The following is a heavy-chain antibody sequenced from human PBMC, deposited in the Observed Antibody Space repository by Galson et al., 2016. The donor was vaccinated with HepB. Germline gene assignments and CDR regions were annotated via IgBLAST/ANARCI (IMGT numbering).Heavy chain of an antibody. J-gene: IGHJ4*02. Sequence: SETLSLTCSVSFGSISSGYFWSWLRQTPGKGLEWIGYIYHSGGTNYNPSLKSRVTISVDRSKNQYSLTLSSVTAADTAVYFCAMYFVGNGGRGYWGQGILVTVSS. V-gene: IGHV4-59*13. D-gene: IGHD2-8*01. CDR1: FGSISSGYF. CDR3: AMYFVGNGGRGY. CDR2: IYHSGGT.